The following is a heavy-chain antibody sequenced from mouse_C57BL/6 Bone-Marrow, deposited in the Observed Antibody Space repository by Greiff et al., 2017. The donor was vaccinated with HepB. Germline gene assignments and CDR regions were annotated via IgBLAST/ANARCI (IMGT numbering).Heavy chain of an antibody. J-gene: IGHJ4*01. CDR2: IYPGSGST. V-gene: IGHV1-55*01. CDR3: EREVKGMDY. D-gene: IGHD1-3*01. Sequence: VQLQQSGAELVKPGASVKMSCTASGFTFTSYWITWVRQRPGQGLEWFGDIYPGSGSTNYNEKFKSKATLTVDTASSTAYMQLSSLTSEDSAGSYCEREVKGMDYWGQGTSVTVSS. CDR1: GFTFTSYW.